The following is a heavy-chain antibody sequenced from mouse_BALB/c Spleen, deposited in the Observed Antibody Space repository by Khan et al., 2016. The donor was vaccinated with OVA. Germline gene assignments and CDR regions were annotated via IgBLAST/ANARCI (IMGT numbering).Heavy chain of an antibody. V-gene: IGHV1-63*02. CDR3: ARWATWYFDV. CDR2: IYPGGYFT. CDR1: GYTFTNYW. Sequence: VQLQESGGEVVRPGTSVKISCKASGYTFTNYWLGWVRQRPGHGLEWIGDIYPGGYFTNYNEKFKDKATLTVNTSSTTANMQLSSRTSEDSAVYFGARWATWYFDVWGAGTTVTVSS. J-gene: IGHJ1*01. D-gene: IGHD3-1*01.